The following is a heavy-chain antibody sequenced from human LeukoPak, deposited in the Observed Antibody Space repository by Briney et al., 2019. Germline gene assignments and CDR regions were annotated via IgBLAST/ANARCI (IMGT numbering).Heavy chain of an antibody. CDR1: GGSISGYS. D-gene: IGHD3-10*01. V-gene: IGHV4-59*01. CDR2: IYYSGSI. J-gene: IGHJ4*02. CDR3: ARDSGKLRGEFDY. Sequence: SETLSLTCTVSGGSISGYSWSWIRRPPGKGLECLGYIYYSGSINYNPSLKSRVTISVDTSKNQFSLKLSSVTAADTAVYYCARDSGKLRGEFDYWGQGTLVTVSS.